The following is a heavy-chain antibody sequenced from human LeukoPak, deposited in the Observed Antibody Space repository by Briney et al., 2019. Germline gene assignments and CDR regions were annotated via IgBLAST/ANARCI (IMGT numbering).Heavy chain of an antibody. CDR2: IYHGGST. CDR3: ARAVVVPAAIDWFDP. V-gene: IGHV4-38-2*02. D-gene: IGHD2-2*02. Sequence: SETLSLICTVSGYSISSGYYWGWIRQPPGKGLEWIGSIYHGGSTYYNPSLKSRVTISVDTSKNQFSLKLSSVTAADTAVYYCARAVVVPAAIDWFDPWGQGTLVTVSS. J-gene: IGHJ5*02. CDR1: GYSISSGYY.